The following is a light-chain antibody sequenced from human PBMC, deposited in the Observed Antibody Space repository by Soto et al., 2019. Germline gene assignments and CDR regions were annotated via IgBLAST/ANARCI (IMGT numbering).Light chain of an antibody. J-gene: IGLJ2*01. V-gene: IGLV3-1*01. Sequence: SYELTQPPSVSVSPGQTASITCSGDKLGDKYACWYQQKPGQSPVLVIYQDSKRPSGIPERFSGSNSGNTATLTISVTQAIDEAAYYCQAWDSSTDVVFGGGTKLTVL. CDR2: QDS. CDR1: KLGDKY. CDR3: QAWDSSTDVV.